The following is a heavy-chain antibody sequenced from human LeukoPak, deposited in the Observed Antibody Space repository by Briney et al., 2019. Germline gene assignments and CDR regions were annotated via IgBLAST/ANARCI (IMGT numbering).Heavy chain of an antibody. J-gene: IGHJ4*02. D-gene: IGHD6-6*01. V-gene: IGHV4-38-2*02. CDR3: AREPLDLIAARRTDYFDY. Sequence: SESLSLTCTVSGYSIRSGYYWGWIRQPPGKGLEWIGSIYHSGSTYYNPSLKSRVTISVDTSKNQFSLKLSSVTAADTAVYYCAREPLDLIAARRTDYFDYWGQGTLVTVSS. CDR1: GYSIRSGYY. CDR2: IYHSGST.